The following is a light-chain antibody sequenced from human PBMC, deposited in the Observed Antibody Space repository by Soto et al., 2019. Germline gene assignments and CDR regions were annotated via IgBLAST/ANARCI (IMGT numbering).Light chain of an antibody. V-gene: IGLV2-14*01. CDR3: SSYRGSNTVV. CDR1: SSDVGGYNY. J-gene: IGLJ2*01. CDR2: DVS. Sequence: QSALTQPASVSGSPGLSITISCSGTSSDVGGYNYVSWYQQHPGKAPKLMIYDVSHRPSGVSNRFSGSKSGNTASLTISWLQAEDEADYYCSSYRGSNTVVFGGGTKLTVL.